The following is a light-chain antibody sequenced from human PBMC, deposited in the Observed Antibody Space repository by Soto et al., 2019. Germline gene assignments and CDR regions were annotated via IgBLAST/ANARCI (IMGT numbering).Light chain of an antibody. CDR3: AAWDDSLSGYV. J-gene: IGLJ1*01. Sequence: QSVLTQPPSASGTPGQRVTISCSGSSSNLGSNYVYWYQQLPGTAPKLLIYRHNQRPSGVPDRFSGSKSGTSASLAISGLRSEDEADYYCAAWDDSLSGYVFGTGTKVTVL. CDR2: RHN. CDR1: SSNLGSNY. V-gene: IGLV1-47*01.